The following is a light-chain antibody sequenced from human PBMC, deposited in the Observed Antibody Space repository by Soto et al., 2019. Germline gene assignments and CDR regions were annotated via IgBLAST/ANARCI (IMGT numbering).Light chain of an antibody. V-gene: IGKV1-5*03. Sequence: DIQMTQSPSTLSASVGDRVTITCRASQSISSLLAWYQQKPGKAPKLLIYKASSLESGVPSRFSGSGSGTEFTLTISSLQPDDFATYYCQQYNSYSSWTFGQGTKVDI. CDR1: QSISSL. J-gene: IGKJ1*01. CDR2: KAS. CDR3: QQYNSYSSWT.